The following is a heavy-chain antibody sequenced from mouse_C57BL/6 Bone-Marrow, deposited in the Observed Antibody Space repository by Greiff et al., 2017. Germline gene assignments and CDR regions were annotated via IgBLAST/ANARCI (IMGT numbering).Heavy chain of an antibody. CDR2: INPGSGGT. V-gene: IGHV1-54*01. Sequence: QVQLQQSGAELVRPGTSVKVSCKASGYAFTNYLIEWVKQRPGQGLEWIGVINPGSGGTNYNEKFKGKATLTADKSSSPAYMQLSSLTSEDSAVYFCARGKGHYYGSSYVIWDPFAYWGQGTLDTVSA. CDR1: GYAFTNYL. D-gene: IGHD1-1*01. CDR3: ARGKGHYYGSSYVIWDPFAY. J-gene: IGHJ3*01.